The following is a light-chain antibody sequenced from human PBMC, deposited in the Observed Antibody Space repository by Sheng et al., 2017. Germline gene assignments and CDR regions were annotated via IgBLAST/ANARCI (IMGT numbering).Light chain of an antibody. J-gene: IGKJ1*01. CDR3: QQYDSDPRT. Sequence: DIQMTQSPSSLSASVGDRVTITCRASQGISNYLAWYQQEPGKAPKLLIYKSSTLESGVPSRFSGSGSGTEFTLTISSLQPDDFATYYCQQYDSDPRTFGQGTKVEIK. CDR2: KSS. V-gene: IGKV1-16*01. CDR1: QGISNY.